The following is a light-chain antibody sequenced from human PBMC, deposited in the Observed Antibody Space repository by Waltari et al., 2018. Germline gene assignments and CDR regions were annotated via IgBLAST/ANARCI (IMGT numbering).Light chain of an antibody. J-gene: IGKJ2*01. Sequence: DIVMTQSPDSLAVSLGERATINCKSIQSLLYSSNNKNYLAWYQQKPGQPPKLLVYWASTRESGVPDRFSGSGSGTDFTLTISSLQAEDVAVYYCQQYYTTLYTFGQGTKLEIK. V-gene: IGKV4-1*01. CDR2: WAS. CDR3: QQYYTTLYT. CDR1: QSLLYSSNNKNY.